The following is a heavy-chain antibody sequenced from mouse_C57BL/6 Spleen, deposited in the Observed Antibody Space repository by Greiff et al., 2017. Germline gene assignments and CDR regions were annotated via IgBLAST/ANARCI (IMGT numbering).Heavy chain of an antibody. CDR2: INPSNGGT. CDR1: GYTFTNYW. D-gene: IGHD2-3*01. V-gene: IGHV1-53*01. CDR3: GRSADGYYVWYDLDY. Sequence: VKLQQPGTELVKPGASVKLSCKASGYTFTNYWMHWVKQRPGQGLEWIGNINPSNGGTNYNEKFKSKATLTVDKSSSTAYMQLSSLTSEDSAVYYGGRSADGYYVWYDLDYWGQGTTLTVSS. J-gene: IGHJ2*01.